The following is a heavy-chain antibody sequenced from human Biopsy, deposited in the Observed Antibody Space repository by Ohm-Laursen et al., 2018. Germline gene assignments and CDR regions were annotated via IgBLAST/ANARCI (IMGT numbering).Heavy chain of an antibody. CDR3: VRGVDYYDPYHYYALDV. Sequence: SETLSLTCAVSGESFNGYYWSWIRQTPGKGLEWIGEINHSGRTNCNPSLKSRVTISVDTSKNQFSLKVRSVTAADTAVYYCVRGVDYYDPYHYYALDVWGQGTTVTVSS. CDR1: GESFNGYY. J-gene: IGHJ6*02. CDR2: INHSGRT. V-gene: IGHV4-34*01. D-gene: IGHD3-22*01.